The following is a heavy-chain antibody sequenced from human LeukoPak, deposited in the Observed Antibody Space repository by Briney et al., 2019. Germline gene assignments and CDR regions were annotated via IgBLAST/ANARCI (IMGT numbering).Heavy chain of an antibody. V-gene: IGHV3-21*01. J-gene: IGHJ4*02. CDR2: ISSSSSYI. D-gene: IGHD3-3*01. CDR1: GFTFSSYS. Sequence: NPGGSLRLSCAASGFTFSSYSMNWVRQAPGKGLEWVSSISSSSSYIYYADSVKGRFTISRDNAKNSLYLQMNSLRAEDTAVYYCAREDKPIPNYDFWSGYRLFDYWGQGTLVTVSS. CDR3: AREDKPIPNYDFWSGYRLFDY.